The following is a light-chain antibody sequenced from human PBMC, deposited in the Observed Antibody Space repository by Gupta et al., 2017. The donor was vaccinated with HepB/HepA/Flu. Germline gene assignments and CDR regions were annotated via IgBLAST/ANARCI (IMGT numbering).Light chain of an antibody. J-gene: IGLJ3*02. Sequence: QSVLTQRPSPPETPAPRAAMSCSGSSYNIGRNYVYWCQQLPGPAPKLLIFTNEQQPSGVPDRFCVSRSGTSATLAISGLRSEDEAEYYCAAWDDNRSTGVFGGGTKLTVL. CDR2: TNE. CDR1: SYNIGRNY. V-gene: IGLV1-47*01. CDR3: AAWDDNRSTGV.